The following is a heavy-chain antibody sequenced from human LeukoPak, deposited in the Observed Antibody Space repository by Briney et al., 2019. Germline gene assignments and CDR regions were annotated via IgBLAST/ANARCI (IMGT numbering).Heavy chain of an antibody. CDR3: ARGSSGYYSL. J-gene: IGHJ4*02. CDR1: GYTFTGYY. Sequence: GASVKVPCKASGYTFTGYYMHRVRQAPGQGLEWMGWINPNSGGTNYAQKFQGRVTMTRDTSISTAYMELSRLRSDDTAVYYCARGSSGYYSLWGQGTLVTVSS. V-gene: IGHV1-2*02. CDR2: INPNSGGT. D-gene: IGHD3-22*01.